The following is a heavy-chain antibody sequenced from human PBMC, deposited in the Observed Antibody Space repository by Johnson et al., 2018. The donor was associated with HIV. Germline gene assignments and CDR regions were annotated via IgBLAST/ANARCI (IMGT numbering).Heavy chain of an antibody. V-gene: IGHV3-15*05. CDR1: GFTFTNAW. D-gene: IGHD1-1*01. J-gene: IGHJ3*02. CDR3: ARDPPNWNDGGGSVAFDI. CDR2: IKSKTDGGTT. Sequence: VQLVESGGGLVKPGGSLRLSCAASGFTFTNAWMSWVRQAPGKGLEWVGRIKSKTDGGTTDYAAPVKGRFTISREDSKNTLYLQMNSLRAEDTALYYCARDPPNWNDGGGSVAFDIWGQGTMVTVSS.